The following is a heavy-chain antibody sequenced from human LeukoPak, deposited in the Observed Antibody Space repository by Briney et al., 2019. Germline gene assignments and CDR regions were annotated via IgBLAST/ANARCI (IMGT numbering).Heavy chain of an antibody. CDR1: GGSISSYY. D-gene: IGHD6-6*01. CDR2: IYTSGST. V-gene: IGHV4-4*09. Sequence: SETLSLTCTVSGGSISSYYWSWIRQPPGKGLEWIGYIYTSGSTNYNPSLKSRVTISVDTSKNQFSLKLSSVTAADTAVYYCARVIAARPAYYYYYMDVWGKGTTVTVSS. CDR3: ARVIAARPAYYYYYMDV. J-gene: IGHJ6*03.